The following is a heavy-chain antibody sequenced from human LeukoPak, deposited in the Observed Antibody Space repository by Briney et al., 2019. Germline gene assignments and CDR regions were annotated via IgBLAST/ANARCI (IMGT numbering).Heavy chain of an antibody. CDR2: IYYSGST. Sequence: SETLSLTCTVSGGSISSSSYYWGWIRQPPGKGLEWIGSIYYSGSTYYNPSLKSRVTISVDTSKNQFSLKLSSVTAADTAVYYSASGNYYDSSGYFSPTHNWFDPWGQGTPVTVSS. D-gene: IGHD3-22*01. CDR3: ASGNYYDSSGYFSPTHNWFDP. CDR1: GGSISSSSYY. J-gene: IGHJ5*02. V-gene: IGHV4-39*07.